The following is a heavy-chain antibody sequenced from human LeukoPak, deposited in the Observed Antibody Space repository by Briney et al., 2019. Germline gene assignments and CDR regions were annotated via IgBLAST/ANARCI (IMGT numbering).Heavy chain of an antibody. V-gene: IGHV4-61*01. CDR3: AREAMYSYGNNFDY. J-gene: IGHJ4*02. Sequence: SETLSLTCTVSGVSVSSGSYYWSWIRQPPGKGLEWIGYIYYSGSTNYNPSLKSRVTISVDTSKNQFSLKLSSVTAADTAVYHCAREAMYSYGNNFDYWGQGTLVTVSS. CDR1: GVSVSSGSYY. D-gene: IGHD5-18*01. CDR2: IYYSGST.